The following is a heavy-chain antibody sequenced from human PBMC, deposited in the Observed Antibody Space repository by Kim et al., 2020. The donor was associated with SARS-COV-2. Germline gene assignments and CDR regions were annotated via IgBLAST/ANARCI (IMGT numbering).Heavy chain of an antibody. CDR2: IYYSGST. CDR3: ARDLSIAAAGTVYYGMDV. D-gene: IGHD6-13*01. J-gene: IGHJ6*02. CDR1: GGSVSSGSYY. V-gene: IGHV4-61*01. Sequence: SETLSLTCTVSGGSVSSGSYYWSWIRQPPGKGLEWIGYIYYSGSTNYNPSLKSRVTISVDTSKNQFSLKLSSVTAADTAVYYCARDLSIAAAGTVYYGMDVWGQGTTVTVSS.